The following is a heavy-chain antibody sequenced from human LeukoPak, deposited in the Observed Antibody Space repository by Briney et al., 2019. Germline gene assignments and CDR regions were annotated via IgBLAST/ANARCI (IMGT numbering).Heavy chain of an antibody. CDR3: AKDSNYYYMDV. CDR1: GFTFDDYA. J-gene: IGHJ6*03. Sequence: PGGSLRLSCAASGFTFDDYAMPSVRQAPGKGLGWVSGISWNSGSIGYADSVKGRFTISRDNAKNSLYLQMNSLRAEDTALYYCAKDSNYYYMDVWGKGTTVTVSS. CDR2: ISWNSGSI. V-gene: IGHV3-9*01.